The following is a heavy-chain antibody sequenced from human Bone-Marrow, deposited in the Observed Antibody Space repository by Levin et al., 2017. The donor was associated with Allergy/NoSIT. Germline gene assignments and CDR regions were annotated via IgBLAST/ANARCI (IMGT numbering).Heavy chain of an antibody. D-gene: IGHD2-2*01. V-gene: IGHV3-21*01. J-gene: IGHJ5*02. CDR2: ISSSSSYI. CDR3: ARDTRAVVVVPAAMGTINWFDP. CDR1: GFTFSSYS. Sequence: SGESLKISCAASGFTFSSYSMNWVRQAPGKGLEWVSSISSSSSYIYYADSVKGRFTISRDNAKNSLYLQMNSLRAEDTAVYYCARDTRAVVVVPAAMGTINWFDPWGQGTLVTVSS.